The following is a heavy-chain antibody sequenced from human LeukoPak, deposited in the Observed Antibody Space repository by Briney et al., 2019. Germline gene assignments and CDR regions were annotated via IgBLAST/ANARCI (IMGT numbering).Heavy chain of an antibody. Sequence: GGSLRLSCAASGFTFSSYWMHWVRQAPGKGLVWVSRINSDGSSTSYADSVKGRFTISRDNAKNTLYLQMNSLGAEDTAVYYCARGYCRGGSCYSGDAFDIWGQGTMVTVSS. J-gene: IGHJ3*02. CDR3: ARGYCRGGSCYSGDAFDI. CDR2: INSDGSST. V-gene: IGHV3-74*01. D-gene: IGHD2-15*01. CDR1: GFTFSSYW.